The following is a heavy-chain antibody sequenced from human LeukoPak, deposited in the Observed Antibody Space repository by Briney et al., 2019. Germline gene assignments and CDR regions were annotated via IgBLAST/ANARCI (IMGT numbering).Heavy chain of an antibody. V-gene: IGHV1-24*01. CDR3: ATVQWVVRGVHYYFDY. CDR2: FDPEDGET. J-gene: IGHJ4*02. D-gene: IGHD3-10*01. Sequence: ASVKVSCKVSGYTLTELSMHWVRQVPGKGLEWMGGFDPEDGETIYAQKFQGRVTMTEDTSTDTAYMELSSPRSEDTAVYYCATVQWVVRGVHYYFDYWGQGTLVTVSS. CDR1: GYTLTELS.